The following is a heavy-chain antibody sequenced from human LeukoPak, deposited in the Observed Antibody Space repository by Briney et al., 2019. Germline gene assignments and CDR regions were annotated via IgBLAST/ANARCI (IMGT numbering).Heavy chain of an antibody. Sequence: GASVKVSCKASGGTFSSYAISWVRQAPGQGLEWMGGIIPIFGTANYAQKFQGRVTITADKSTSTAYMELSSLISEDTAVYYCARGETDMASYDYWGQGTLVTVSS. V-gene: IGHV1-69*06. CDR3: ARGETDMASYDY. D-gene: IGHD5-18*01. CDR2: IIPIFGTA. J-gene: IGHJ4*02. CDR1: GGTFSSYA.